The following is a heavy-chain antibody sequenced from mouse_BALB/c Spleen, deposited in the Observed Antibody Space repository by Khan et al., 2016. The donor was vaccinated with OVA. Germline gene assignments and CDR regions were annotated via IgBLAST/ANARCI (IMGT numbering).Heavy chain of an antibody. CDR2: VSYGGNT. V-gene: IGHV5-6-5*01. Sequence: EVELVESGGGLVKPGGSLKLSCAASGFTFSNYAMSWVRQTPERRLEWVASVSYGGNTFYPDTVKCRFTISRDIARNILYLQMSSLRSEDTAMYYCAREDPMITTWFAYWGQGTLVTVSA. CDR1: GFTFSNYA. D-gene: IGHD2-4*01. J-gene: IGHJ3*01. CDR3: AREDPMITTWFAY.